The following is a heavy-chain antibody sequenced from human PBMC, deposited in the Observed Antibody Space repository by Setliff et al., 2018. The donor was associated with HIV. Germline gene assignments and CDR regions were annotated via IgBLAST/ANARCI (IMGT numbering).Heavy chain of an antibody. V-gene: IGHV1-3*03. CDR3: ARGTTIFGVVIVPPDY. Sequence: ASVKVSCKASGYTFTSYAMHWVRQAPGQRLEWMGWINAGNGNTKHSQEFQGRVTITRDTSASTAYMELSSLRSEDMAVYYCARGTTIFGVVIVPPDYWGQGTLVTVSS. D-gene: IGHD3-3*01. CDR2: INAGNGNT. J-gene: IGHJ4*02. CDR1: GYTFTSYA.